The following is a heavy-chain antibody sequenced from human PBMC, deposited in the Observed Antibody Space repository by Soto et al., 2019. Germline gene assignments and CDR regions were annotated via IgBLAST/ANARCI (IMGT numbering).Heavy chain of an antibody. D-gene: IGHD2-15*01. CDR3: ARHPYIGGLDV. V-gene: IGHV5-10-1*01. Sequence: PGESLKISCKGSGYSFANYWISWVRQMPGKGLEWMGRFTPSDSYSDYNPSFEGHVTISGDKSTSTAYVQWSSLKASDTAMYFCARHPYIGGLDVWGQGTPVTSP. CDR2: FTPSDSYS. CDR1: GYSFANYW. J-gene: IGHJ6*02.